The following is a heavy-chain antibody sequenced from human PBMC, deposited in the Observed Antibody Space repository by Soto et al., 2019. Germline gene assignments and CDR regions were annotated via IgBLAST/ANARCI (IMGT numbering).Heavy chain of an antibody. V-gene: IGHV4-4*07. J-gene: IGHJ6*02. Sequence: SETLSLTCTVSGDSIRNYYWSWIRQPAGKGLEWIGRIYSSGSTDYNASLKSRVSMSVDRSNNQFFLRLTSVTAADTAVYYCVRDCSGGGCYSDYGMDVWGQGTTVTVSS. CDR2: IYSSGST. D-gene: IGHD2-15*01. CDR3: VRDCSGGGCYSDYGMDV. CDR1: GDSIRNYY.